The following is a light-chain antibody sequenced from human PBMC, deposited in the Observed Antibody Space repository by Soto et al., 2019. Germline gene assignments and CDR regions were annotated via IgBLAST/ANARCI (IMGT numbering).Light chain of an antibody. CDR3: QQYSDWPLT. J-gene: IGKJ4*01. CDR2: GAS. Sequence: EIVLTQSPATLSLSPGERATLSCRASQTVRNNNLAWYQQKPGQAPRVLIYGASTRATGIPTRFSGSGSGTEFTLTISCLQSEDFVVYYCQQYSDWPLTFGGGTKVEI. V-gene: IGKV3-15*01. CDR1: QTVRNNN.